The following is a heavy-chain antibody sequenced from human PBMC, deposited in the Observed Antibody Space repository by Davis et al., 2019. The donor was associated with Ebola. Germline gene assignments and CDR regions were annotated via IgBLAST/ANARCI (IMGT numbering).Heavy chain of an antibody. CDR2: VNRDGTTK. CDR3: AKTVEYSRANYYYYGMDV. V-gene: IGHV3-74*03. D-gene: IGHD6-6*01. CDR1: GFTFRDNW. J-gene: IGHJ6*02. Sequence: HTGGSLRLSCRVSGFTFRDNWMSWVRHVPGKGLVWVSSVNRDGTTKTYADSVKGRFTISRDNSKNTLYLQMNSLRAEDTAVYYCAKTVEYSRANYYYYGMDVWGQGTTVTVSS.